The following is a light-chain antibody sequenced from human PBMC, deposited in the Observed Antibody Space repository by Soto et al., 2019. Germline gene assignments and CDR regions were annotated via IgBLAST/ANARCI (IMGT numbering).Light chain of an antibody. Sequence: QSALTQPPSVSGSPGQSVTISCTGTSSDVGSYNRVSWYQQPPGTAPKLMIYEVSNRPSGVPDRFSGSKSGHTASLTISGLQAEDEADYYCSSYTSSSTVVFGGGTKLTVL. J-gene: IGLJ2*01. CDR3: SSYTSSSTVV. V-gene: IGLV2-18*02. CDR2: EVS. CDR1: SSDVGSYNR.